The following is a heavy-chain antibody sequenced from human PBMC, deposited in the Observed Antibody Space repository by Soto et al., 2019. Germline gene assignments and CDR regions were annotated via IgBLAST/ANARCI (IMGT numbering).Heavy chain of an antibody. CDR1: AFNFSTYS. D-gene: IGHD2-2*01. V-gene: IGHV3-21*06. J-gene: IGHJ4*02. Sequence: PGGSLRLSCAASAFNFSTYSMNWVRQAPGKGLEWVSSISSRGSYIYYADSVRGRFTISRDNAKNSLYLQMDSLRGEDTAVHYCARGSPTSSQVRYFDYWGQGSVVTVSS. CDR2: ISSRGSYI. CDR3: ARGSPTSSQVRYFDY.